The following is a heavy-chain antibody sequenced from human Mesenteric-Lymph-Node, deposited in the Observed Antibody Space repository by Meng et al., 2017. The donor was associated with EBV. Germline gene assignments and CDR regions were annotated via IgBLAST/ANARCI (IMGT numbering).Heavy chain of an antibody. J-gene: IGHJ4*02. CDR1: GGPVMSNKW. CDR3: AKAEGGTYPPFDS. D-gene: IGHD1-7*01. CDR2: IYHSGST. Sequence: VPLQGSGPGLVKPSETLSLTCAVSGGPVMSNKWWSWVRQPPGKGLEWIGEIYHSGSTNYNPSLKSRVTISVDKSKNQFSLKLISVTAADTAIYYCAKAEGGTYPPFDSWGQGTLVTVSS. V-gene: IGHV4-4*02.